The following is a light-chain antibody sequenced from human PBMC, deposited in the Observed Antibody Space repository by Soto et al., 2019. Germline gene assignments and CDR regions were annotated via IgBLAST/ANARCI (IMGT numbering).Light chain of an antibody. V-gene: IGKV1-12*01. J-gene: IGKJ4*01. CDR3: QQTNSFPLA. CDR1: QGISSW. Sequence: DIQMTQSPSSVSASVGDIVKINFLSSQGISSWLAWYQPTPGKAPKLLIYAASSLQTGVPSRFSGSGSGTDFTLTIGSLQPEDFAIYYCQQTNSFPLACGGGTKGDI. CDR2: AAS.